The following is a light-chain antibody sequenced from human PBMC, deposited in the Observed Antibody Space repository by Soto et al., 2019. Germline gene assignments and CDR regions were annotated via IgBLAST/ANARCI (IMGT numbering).Light chain of an antibody. V-gene: IGLV2-14*01. CDR2: EVS. Sequence: QSVLTQPASVSGSPGQSITISCTGTSSDVGGYNYVSWYQQHPGKAPKLMIYEVSNRPSGVPNRFSGSKSGNTASLTISGLQAEDEADYYCSSYTSSSTLVFGTGTKVTV. CDR1: SSDVGGYNY. CDR3: SSYTSSSTLV. J-gene: IGLJ1*01.